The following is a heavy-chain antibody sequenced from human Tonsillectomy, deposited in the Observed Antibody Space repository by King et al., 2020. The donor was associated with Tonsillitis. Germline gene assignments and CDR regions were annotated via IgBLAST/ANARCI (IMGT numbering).Heavy chain of an antibody. V-gene: IGHV3-30*02. CDR1: GFTFSSYG. D-gene: IGHD3-22*01. CDR2: IRYDGSNK. J-gene: IGHJ4*02. CDR3: AKWRSGYYSNDY. Sequence: VQLVESGGGVVQPGGSLRFSCAASGFTFSSYGMHWVRQAPGEGLEWVAFIRYDGSNKYYTDSVKGRFTISRDNSKNTLYLQMNSLRAEDTAVYYCAKWRSGYYSNDYWGQGTLVTVSS.